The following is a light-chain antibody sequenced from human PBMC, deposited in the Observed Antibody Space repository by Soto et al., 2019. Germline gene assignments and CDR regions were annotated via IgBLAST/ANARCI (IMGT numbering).Light chain of an antibody. J-gene: IGLJ2*01. CDR2: DVT. V-gene: IGLV2-14*01. CDR1: SSDVGAYNY. CDR3: SSYTRSDTVI. Sequence: QSALTQPASVSGSPGQSITISCTGTSSDVGAYNYVSWYQQRPGIAPKLMIYDVTNRPSGVSNRFSGSKSGNTASLIISGLQAEDEADYYCSSYTRSDTVIFGGGTQLTVL.